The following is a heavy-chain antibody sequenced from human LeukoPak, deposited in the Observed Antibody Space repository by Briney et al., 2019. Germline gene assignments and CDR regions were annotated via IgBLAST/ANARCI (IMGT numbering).Heavy chain of an antibody. D-gene: IGHD1-26*01. CDR1: GFTFSSYS. V-gene: IGHV3-21*01. Sequence: SGGSLRLSCAASGFTFSSYSMNWVRQAPGKGLEWVSSISSSSSYIYYADSVKGRFTISRDNAKNSLYLQMNSLRAEDTAVYYCARKRANSGSYSGYFDYWGQGTLVTVSS. CDR3: ARKRANSGSYSGYFDY. CDR2: ISSSSSYI. J-gene: IGHJ4*02.